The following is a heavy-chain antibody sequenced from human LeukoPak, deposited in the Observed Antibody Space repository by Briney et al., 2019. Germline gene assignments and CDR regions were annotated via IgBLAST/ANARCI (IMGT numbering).Heavy chain of an antibody. CDR3: ASSPSRVSYYYMDV. CDR1: GGSISSSNYY. D-gene: IGHD4-23*01. J-gene: IGHJ6*03. V-gene: IGHV4-39*01. CDR2: MYYSGNT. Sequence: PSETLSLTCNVSGGSISSSNYYWGWIRQPPGKGLEWIGSMYYSGNTDYNPSLKSRVTISVDTSKNQFSLKLSSVTAADTAVYYCASSPSRVSYYYMDVWGKGTTVTVSS.